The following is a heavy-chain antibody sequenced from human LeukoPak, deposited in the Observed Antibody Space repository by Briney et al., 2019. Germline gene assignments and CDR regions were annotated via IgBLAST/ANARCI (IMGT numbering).Heavy chain of an antibody. CDR1: GVTVSRKH. Sequence: VGFQGHSSAPAGVTVSRKHLSWVRHAPGNRLEWVSVIYSDDRTACADSVKGRFTISRDKSKNTLYLQMNSLRAEDTAVYYCARDKYGYNPFDYWGQGTLVTVSS. D-gene: IGHD5-24*01. J-gene: IGHJ4*02. CDR3: ARDKYGYNPFDY. CDR2: IYSDDRT. V-gene: IGHV3-66*01.